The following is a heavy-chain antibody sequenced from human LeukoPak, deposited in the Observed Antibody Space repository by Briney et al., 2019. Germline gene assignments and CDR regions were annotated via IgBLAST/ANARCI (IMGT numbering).Heavy chain of an antibody. Sequence: ASVTVSCKASGYTFTSYGISWVRQAPGQGLEWMGWISAYNGNTNYAQKLQGRVTMTTDTSTSTAYMELRSMRSDDTAVYYCASGAYYYDSSGYYYGPFDYWGQGTLFTVSS. CDR3: ASGAYYYDSSGYYYGPFDY. D-gene: IGHD3-22*01. J-gene: IGHJ4*02. CDR1: GYTFTSYG. CDR2: ISAYNGNT. V-gene: IGHV1-18*01.